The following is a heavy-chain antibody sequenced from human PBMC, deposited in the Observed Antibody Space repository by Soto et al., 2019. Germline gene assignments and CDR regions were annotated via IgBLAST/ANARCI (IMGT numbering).Heavy chain of an antibody. V-gene: IGHV3-11*05. CDR3: ERERNGYTPILAY. Sequence: QVQLVESGGGLVKPGGSLRLSCAASGFTFSDYYMSWIRQAPGKGLEWVSYISSTGSYTNYADSVRGRSTISRDTSKNSLYLEMNTLRAEDTPVYYCERERNGYTPILAYWGKGTLVTVSS. J-gene: IGHJ4*02. CDR1: GFTFSDYY. D-gene: IGHD5-12*01. CDR2: ISSTGSYT.